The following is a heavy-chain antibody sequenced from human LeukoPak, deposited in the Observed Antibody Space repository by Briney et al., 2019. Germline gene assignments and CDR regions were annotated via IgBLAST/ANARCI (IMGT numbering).Heavy chain of an antibody. V-gene: IGHV4-34*01. J-gene: IGHJ6*03. CDR1: GGSFSGYY. Sequence: SETLSLTCAVYGGSFSGYYWSWIRQPPGKGLEWIGSIYYSGSTYYNPSLKSRVTISVDKSKNQFSLKLSSVTAADTAVYYCARDRVDTAMPRVDYYYYYMDVWGKGTTVTVSS. CDR2: IYYSGST. D-gene: IGHD5-18*01. CDR3: ARDRVDTAMPRVDYYYYYMDV.